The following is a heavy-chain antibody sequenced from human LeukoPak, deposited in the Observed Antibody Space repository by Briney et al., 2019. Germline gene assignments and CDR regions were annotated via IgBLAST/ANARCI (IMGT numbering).Heavy chain of an antibody. J-gene: IGHJ4*02. D-gene: IGHD5-18*01. Sequence: PGGSLRLSCAASGFTFSSYGMHWGRQAPGKGLEWAAVISYDGSNKYYADSVKGRFTISRDNSKNTLYLQMNSLRAEDTAVYYCAKGTRRYSYGYLVLDYWGQGTLVTVSS. CDR1: GFTFSSYG. CDR2: ISYDGSNK. CDR3: AKGTRRYSYGYLVLDY. V-gene: IGHV3-30*18.